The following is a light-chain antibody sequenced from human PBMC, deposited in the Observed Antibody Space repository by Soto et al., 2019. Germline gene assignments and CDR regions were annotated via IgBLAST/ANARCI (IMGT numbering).Light chain of an antibody. CDR1: QGINNE. J-gene: IGKJ1*01. Sequence: IQMTQSPSSLSASVGDRVTMTCRASQGINNELAWYQQKPGKAPKLLIYAASNLHSGVPSRFSGSGSGTDFALTISSLQPKDFATYFCLHDYNYPRTFGQGTKVE. CDR2: AAS. CDR3: LHDYNYPRT. V-gene: IGKV1-6*01.